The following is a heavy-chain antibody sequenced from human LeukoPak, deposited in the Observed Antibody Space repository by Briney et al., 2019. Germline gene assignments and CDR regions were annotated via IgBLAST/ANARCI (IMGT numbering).Heavy chain of an antibody. V-gene: IGHV3-23*01. CDR1: GFTFRSHA. CDR2: ILNSGDTK. D-gene: IGHD5-12*01. J-gene: IGHJ5*01. CDR3: AKDGLRGHDFDF. Sequence: GSLRLSCAASGFTFRSHAMSWVRQAPGKGLEWVSNILNSGDTKYYADSVKGRFIVSRDNSKNTLYLQMDRLRVDDTAVYYCAKDGLRGHDFDFWGPGTLVTVSS.